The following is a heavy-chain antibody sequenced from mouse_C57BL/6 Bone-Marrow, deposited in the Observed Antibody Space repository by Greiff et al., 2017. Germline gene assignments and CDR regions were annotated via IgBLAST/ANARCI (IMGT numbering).Heavy chain of an antibody. CDR3: ARSYYYGSSPAWFAY. CDR2: ISNLAYSI. CDR1: GFTFSDYG. J-gene: IGHJ3*01. V-gene: IGHV5-15*01. D-gene: IGHD1-1*01. Sequence: EVKLMESGGGLVQPGGSLKLSCAASGFTFSDYGMAWVRQAPRKGPEWVAFISNLAYSIYYADTVTGRFTISRENAKNTLYLEMSSLRSEDTAMXYCARSYYYGSSPAWFAYWGQGTLVTVSA.